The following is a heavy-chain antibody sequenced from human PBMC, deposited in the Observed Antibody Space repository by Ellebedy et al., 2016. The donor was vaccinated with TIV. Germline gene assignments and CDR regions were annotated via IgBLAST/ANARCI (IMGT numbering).Heavy chain of an antibody. J-gene: IGHJ5*02. V-gene: IGHV3-23*01. CDR1: GFTFSSYA. Sequence: GGSLRLXXAASGFTFSSYAMSWVRQAPGKGLEWVSAISGSGGSTYYADSVKGRFTISRDNSKNTLYLQMNSLRAEDTAVYYCAKEGCSGGSCYSNLWHNWFDPWGQGTLVTVSS. CDR3: AKEGCSGGSCYSNLWHNWFDP. D-gene: IGHD2-15*01. CDR2: ISGSGGST.